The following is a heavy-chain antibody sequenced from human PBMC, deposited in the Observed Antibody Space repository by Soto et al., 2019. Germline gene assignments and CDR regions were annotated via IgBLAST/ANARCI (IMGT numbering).Heavy chain of an antibody. CDR2: LTRDGTS. D-gene: IGHD1-1*01. Sequence: HPGGSLRLSCAASGFPFSDYSMSWVRQTPERGLEWVSSLTRDGTSYYADSVQGRFTVSRDNSKNTVSLQMHSLRAEDTALYYCTKRATTIPTPGNYFDSWGQGTLVTV. CDR1: GFPFSDYS. CDR3: TKRATTIPTPGNYFDS. J-gene: IGHJ4*02. V-gene: IGHV3-23*01.